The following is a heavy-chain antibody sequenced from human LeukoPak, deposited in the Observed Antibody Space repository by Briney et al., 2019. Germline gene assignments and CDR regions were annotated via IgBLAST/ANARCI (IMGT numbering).Heavy chain of an antibody. CDR2: INPNSGGT. CDR3: ARLLSAGYYFDY. CDR1: GYTFTGYY. D-gene: IGHD2-21*01. Sequence: RASVKVSCKASGYTFTGYYMHWARQAPGQGLEWMGWINPNSGGTNYAQKFQGRVTMTRDTSISTAYMELSRLRSDDTAVYYCARLLSAGYYFDYWGQGTLVTVSS. V-gene: IGHV1-2*02. J-gene: IGHJ4*02.